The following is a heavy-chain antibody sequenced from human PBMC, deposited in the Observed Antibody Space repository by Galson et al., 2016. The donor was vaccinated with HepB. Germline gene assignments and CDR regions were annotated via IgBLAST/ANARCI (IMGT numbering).Heavy chain of an antibody. CDR3: ARDYVVPATTPDGFDY. D-gene: IGHD2-2*01. Sequence: SVKVSCKASGYTFTNYAMHWVRQAPGQRLEWMGWINAGNGNTKYSQKFQGRVTITRDTSASTAYMELSSLRSEDTAVYYCARDYVVPATTPDGFDYWGQGTQVTVSS. CDR2: INAGNGNT. CDR1: GYTFTNYA. V-gene: IGHV1-3*01. J-gene: IGHJ4*02.